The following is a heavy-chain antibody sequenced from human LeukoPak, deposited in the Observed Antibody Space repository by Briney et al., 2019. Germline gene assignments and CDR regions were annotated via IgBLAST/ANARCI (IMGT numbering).Heavy chain of an antibody. Sequence: SETLSLTCAVYGGSFSAYYWSWIRQPPGKGLEWIGEINHSGTTNYNPSLKSRVTRSVDTSENQFSLKLSSVTAADTAVYYCARGPMAGEVPAARGDHWFDPWGQGTLVTVSS. CDR3: ARGPMAGEVPAARGDHWFDP. D-gene: IGHD2-2*01. CDR1: GGSFSAYY. J-gene: IGHJ5*02. V-gene: IGHV4-34*01. CDR2: INHSGTT.